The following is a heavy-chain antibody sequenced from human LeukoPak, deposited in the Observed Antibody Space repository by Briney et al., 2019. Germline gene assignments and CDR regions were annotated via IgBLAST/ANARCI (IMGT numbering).Heavy chain of an antibody. CDR3: AKDRGSSSWYYFDS. CDR2: ISYDGSNK. Sequence: GGSLILSCAPSGFTLSSYGMHWVRQAPRRGLGWVAVISYDGSNKYYADSVKGRFTISRDNSKNTLYLQMNSLRAEDTAVYYCAKDRGSSSWYYFDSWGQGTLVTVSS. CDR1: GFTLSSYG. V-gene: IGHV3-30*18. J-gene: IGHJ4*02. D-gene: IGHD6-13*01.